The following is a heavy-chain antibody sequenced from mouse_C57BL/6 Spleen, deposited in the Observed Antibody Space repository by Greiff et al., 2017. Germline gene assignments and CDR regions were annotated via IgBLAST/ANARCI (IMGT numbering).Heavy chain of an antibody. CDR2: ISSGGSYT. CDR3: ARHAVTTNFDY. D-gene: IGHD2-2*01. J-gene: IGHJ2*01. CDR1: GFTFSSYG. Sequence: EVKLVESGGDLVKPGGSLKLSCAASGFTFSSYGMSWVRQTPDKRLEWVATISSGGSYTYYPDSVKGRFTISRDNAKNTLYLQMSSLKSEDTAMYYCARHAVTTNFDYWGQGTTLTVSS. V-gene: IGHV5-6*01.